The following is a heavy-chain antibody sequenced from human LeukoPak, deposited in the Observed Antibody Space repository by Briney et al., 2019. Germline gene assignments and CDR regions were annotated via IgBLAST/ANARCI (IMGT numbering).Heavy chain of an antibody. J-gene: IGHJ6*03. CDR2: IRYDGSNK. CDR1: GFTFSNYA. D-gene: IGHD3-10*01. Sequence: PGGSLRLSCAASGFTFSNYAMNWVRQAPGKGLEWVAFIRYDGSNKYYADSVKGRFTISRDNSKNTLYLQMNSLRAEDTAVYYCAKDGITMVRAHYMDVWGKGTTVTVSS. V-gene: IGHV3-30*02. CDR3: AKDGITMVRAHYMDV.